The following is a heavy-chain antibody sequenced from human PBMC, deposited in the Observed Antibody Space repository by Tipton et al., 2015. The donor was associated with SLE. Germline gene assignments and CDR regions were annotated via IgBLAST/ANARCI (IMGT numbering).Heavy chain of an antibody. V-gene: IGHV4-34*01. CDR1: GFTFSDTW. CDR2: INHSGST. Sequence: LRLSCEASGFTFSDTWMTWIRQPPGKGLEWIGEINHSGSTNYNPSLKSRVTISVDTSKNQFSLKLTSVTAADTAVYYCARLQYYDFWSAYYQPFDYWGQGTLVTVSS. D-gene: IGHD3-3*01. CDR3: ARLQYYDFWSAYYQPFDY. J-gene: IGHJ4*02.